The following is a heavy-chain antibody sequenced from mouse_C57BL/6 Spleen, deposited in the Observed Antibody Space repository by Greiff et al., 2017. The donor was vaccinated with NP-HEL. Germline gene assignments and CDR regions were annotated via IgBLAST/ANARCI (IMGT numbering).Heavy chain of an antibody. J-gene: IGHJ4*01. CDR3: ARRSLYGNYDAMDY. Sequence: VNLVESGAELVRPGSSVKLSCKASGYTFTSYWMHWVKQRPIQGLEWIGNIDPSDSETHYNQKFKDKATLTVDKSSSTAYMQLSSLTSEDSAVYYSARRSLYGNYDAMDYWGQGTSVTVSS. V-gene: IGHV1-52*01. CDR2: IDPSDSET. CDR1: GYTFTSYW. D-gene: IGHD2-1*01.